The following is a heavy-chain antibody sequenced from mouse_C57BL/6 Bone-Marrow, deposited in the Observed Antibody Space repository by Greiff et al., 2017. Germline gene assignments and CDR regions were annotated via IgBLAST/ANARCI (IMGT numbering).Heavy chain of an antibody. CDR2: IYPRSGNT. V-gene: IGHV1-81*01. CDR3: LSWFAY. Sequence: QVQLQQSGAELARPGASVKLSCKASGYPFTSYGISWVKQRTGQGLEWIGEIYPRSGNTYYNEKFKGKATLTADKSSSTAYMELRSLTSEDSAVYFCLSWFAYWGQGTLVTVSA. CDR1: GYPFTSYG. J-gene: IGHJ3*01.